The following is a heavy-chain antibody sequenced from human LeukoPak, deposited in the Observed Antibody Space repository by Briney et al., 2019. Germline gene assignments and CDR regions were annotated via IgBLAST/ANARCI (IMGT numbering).Heavy chain of an antibody. CDR1: GDSVSSNSAA. CDR2: TYYRSKWYN. Sequence: SQTLSLTCAISGDSVSSNSAAWNWIRQSPSRGLEWLGRTYYRSKWYNDYAVSVKSRITINLDTSKNQFSLQLNSVTPEDTAVYYCARVLMVRGVLGFDPWGQGTLVTVSS. D-gene: IGHD3-10*01. CDR3: ARVLMVRGVLGFDP. J-gene: IGHJ5*02. V-gene: IGHV6-1*01.